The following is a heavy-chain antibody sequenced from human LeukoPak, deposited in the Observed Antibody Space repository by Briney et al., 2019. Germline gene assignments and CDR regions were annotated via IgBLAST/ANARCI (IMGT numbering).Heavy chain of an antibody. Sequence: GGSLRLSCAASGFTFSSYWMHWVRQAPGKGLVWVSRINSDGSSTSYADSVKGRFTISRDNSNNTLYLQMNSLRAEDAAVYYCARDRGIAAAGTDYWGQGTLVSVSS. J-gene: IGHJ4*02. CDR2: INSDGSST. D-gene: IGHD6-13*01. V-gene: IGHV3-74*01. CDR3: ARDRGIAAAGTDY. CDR1: GFTFSSYW.